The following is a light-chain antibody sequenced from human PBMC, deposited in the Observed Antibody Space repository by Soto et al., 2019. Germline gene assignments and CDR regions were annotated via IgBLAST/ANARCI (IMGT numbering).Light chain of an antibody. CDR3: QQLSSYPLT. CDR1: QGISSY. J-gene: IGKJ3*01. V-gene: IGKV1-9*01. Sequence: DIQLTQSPSFLSASVGDRVTITCRASQGISSYLAWYQQKPGKAPKLLIYAASTLQSGVPSRFSGSGSGTELTLTISSLQTEDFATYYCQQLSSYPLTVGPGTKVDIK. CDR2: AAS.